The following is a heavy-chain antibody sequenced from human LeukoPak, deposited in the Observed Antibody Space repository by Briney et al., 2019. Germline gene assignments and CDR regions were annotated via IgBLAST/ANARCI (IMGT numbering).Heavy chain of an antibody. V-gene: IGHV3-23*01. CDR1: GFTFSSYA. Sequence: GGSLRLSCAASGFTFSSYAMSWVRQAPGRGLAWVSTISGGSGSTYCADSVKGRFTISRDNSKNTLYLQMNSLRDEDTAVYYCARDLAYSRLDYWGQGMLVTVSS. J-gene: IGHJ4*02. D-gene: IGHD5-18*01. CDR3: ARDLAYSRLDY. CDR2: ISGGSGST.